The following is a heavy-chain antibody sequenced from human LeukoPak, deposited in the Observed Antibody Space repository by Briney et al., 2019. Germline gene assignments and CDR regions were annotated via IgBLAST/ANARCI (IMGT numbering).Heavy chain of an antibody. J-gene: IGHJ6*03. Sequence: ASVKVSCKASGYTFTSYDINWVRQATGQGLEWMGWMNPNSGNTGYAQKFQGRVTMTRNTSISTAYMELSSLRSEDTAVYYCARGPRFLEWLMYYYYYMDVWGKGTTVTVSS. V-gene: IGHV1-8*01. CDR2: MNPNSGNT. CDR3: ARGPRFLEWLMYYYYYMDV. CDR1: GYTFTSYD. D-gene: IGHD3-3*01.